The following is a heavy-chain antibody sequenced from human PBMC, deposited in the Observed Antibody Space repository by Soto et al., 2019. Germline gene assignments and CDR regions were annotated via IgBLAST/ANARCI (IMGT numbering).Heavy chain of an antibody. CDR1: GYSFTSYY. D-gene: IGHD3-22*01. V-gene: IGHV1-46*01. CDR3: ARDKGITMVVPWYYFDY. CDR2: INPSGGST. Sequence: ASVKVSCQASGYSFTSYYIHWVRQAPGQGPEWMGIINPSGGSTSYAQRFRGRVTVTRDTSTSTVYMELSSLRSEDTAVYYCARDKGITMVVPWYYFDYWGPGTLVTVAS. J-gene: IGHJ4*02.